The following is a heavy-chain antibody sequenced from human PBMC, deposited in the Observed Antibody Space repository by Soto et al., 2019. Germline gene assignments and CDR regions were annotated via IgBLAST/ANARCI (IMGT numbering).Heavy chain of an antibody. Sequence: PXGSLRLSCASSVCTFSSYAMSWVRQSPGKWLEWVSAISGSGGSTYYADSVKGRFTISRDNSKNTLYLQMNSLRAEDTAVYYCAKDLEYAPRHAFDIWGQGKMVT. CDR2: ISGSGGST. CDR1: VCTFSSYA. D-gene: IGHD2-8*01. J-gene: IGHJ3*02. CDR3: AKDLEYAPRHAFDI. V-gene: IGHV3-23*01.